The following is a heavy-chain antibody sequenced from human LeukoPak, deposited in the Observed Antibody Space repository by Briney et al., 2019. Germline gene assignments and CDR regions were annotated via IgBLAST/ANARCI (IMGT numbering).Heavy chain of an antibody. CDR1: GYTFTGYY. Sequence: GASVKVSCTASGYTFTGYYLHWVRQAPGQGLEWMGRINPNSGGTNYAQSFQGRVTMTRDTSISTAYMELSRLRSDDTAVYYCARATPSGSYPSGWFDPWGQGTLVTVSS. J-gene: IGHJ5*02. D-gene: IGHD1-26*01. CDR3: ARATPSGSYPSGWFDP. V-gene: IGHV1-2*06. CDR2: INPNSGGT.